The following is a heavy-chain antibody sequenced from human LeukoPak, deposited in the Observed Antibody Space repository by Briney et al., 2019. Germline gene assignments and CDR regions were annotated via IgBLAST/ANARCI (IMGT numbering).Heavy chain of an antibody. CDR2: ISGSGSRT. V-gene: IGHV3-23*01. CDR3: ANWDLQYQLLSHAFDI. Sequence: GGSLRLSCAASGFTFNNFAMTWVRQAPGKGLQWVSVISGSGSRTYYADSVKGRFTISRDNSKNTLYLQMNSLRAEDTAVYYCANWDLQYQLLSHAFDIWGQGTMVTVSS. J-gene: IGHJ3*02. CDR1: GFTFNNFA. D-gene: IGHD2-2*01.